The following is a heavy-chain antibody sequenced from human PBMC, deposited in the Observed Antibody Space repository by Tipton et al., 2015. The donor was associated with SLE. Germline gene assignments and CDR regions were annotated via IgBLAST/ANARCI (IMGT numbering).Heavy chain of an antibody. V-gene: IGHV3-21*01. Sequence: SLRLSCAASGFTFSSYSMNWVRQAPGKGLEWVSSISSSSSYIYYADSVKGRFTISRDNAKNSLYLQMNSLRAEDTAVYYCARDSSSWYWFDPWGQGTLVTVSS. CDR3: ARDSSSWYWFDP. CDR1: GFTFSSYS. J-gene: IGHJ5*02. D-gene: IGHD6-13*01. CDR2: ISSSSSYI.